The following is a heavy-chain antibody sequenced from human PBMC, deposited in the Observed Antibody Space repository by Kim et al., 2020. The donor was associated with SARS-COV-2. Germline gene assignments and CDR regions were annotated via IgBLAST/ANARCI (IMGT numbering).Heavy chain of an antibody. J-gene: IGHJ4*02. CDR1: GYTFTSYY. V-gene: IGHV1-46*01. Sequence: ASVKVSCKASGYTFTSYYMHWVRQAPGQGLEWMGIINPSGGSTSYAQKFQGRVTMTRDTSTSTVYMELSSLRSEDTAVYYCARGGYYYGSGDEYYFDYWGQGTLVTVSS. D-gene: IGHD3-10*01. CDR3: ARGGYYYGSGDEYYFDY. CDR2: INPSGGST.